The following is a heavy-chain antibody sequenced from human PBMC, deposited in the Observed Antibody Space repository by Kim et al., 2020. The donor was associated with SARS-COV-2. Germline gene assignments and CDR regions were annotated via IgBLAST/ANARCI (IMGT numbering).Heavy chain of an antibody. CDR2: VSGSGGST. V-gene: IGHV3-23*01. CDR1: GFTFSSYA. J-gene: IGHJ4*02. Sequence: GGSLRLSCAASGFTFSSYAMSWVRQAPGKGLEWVSAVSGSGGSTYYADSVKGRFTISRDNSKNTLYLQMNSLRAEDTAVYYCAKTLGAFWSGYYYWGQGTLVTVSS. D-gene: IGHD3-3*01. CDR3: AKTLGAFWSGYYY.